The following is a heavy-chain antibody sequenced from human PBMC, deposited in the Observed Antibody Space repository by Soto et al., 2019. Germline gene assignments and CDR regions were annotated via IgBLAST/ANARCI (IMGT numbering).Heavy chain of an antibody. D-gene: IGHD3-10*02. CDR3: ARGLVRGVIRWFAP. Sequence: SETLSLTCAVYGGSFSGYYWSWIRQPPGKGLEWIGEINHSGSTNYNPSLKSRVTISVDTSKNQFSLKLSSVTAADTAVYYCARGLVRGVIRWFAPWGQGPLVTVSS. J-gene: IGHJ5*02. CDR1: GGSFSGYY. V-gene: IGHV4-34*01. CDR2: INHSGST.